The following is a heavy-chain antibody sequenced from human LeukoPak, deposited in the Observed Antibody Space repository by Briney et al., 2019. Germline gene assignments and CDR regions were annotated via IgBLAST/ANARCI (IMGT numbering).Heavy chain of an antibody. CDR1: GFTVSSNY. Sequence: GGSLRLSCAASGFTVSSNYMSWVRQAPGKGLEWVSVIYSGGSTYYADSVKGRFTISRDNSKNTLYLQMNSLRAEDTAVYYCARGAPITIFGVVRYYFDYWGQGTLVIVSS. J-gene: IGHJ4*02. D-gene: IGHD3-3*01. V-gene: IGHV3-53*01. CDR3: ARGAPITIFGVVRYYFDY. CDR2: IYSGGST.